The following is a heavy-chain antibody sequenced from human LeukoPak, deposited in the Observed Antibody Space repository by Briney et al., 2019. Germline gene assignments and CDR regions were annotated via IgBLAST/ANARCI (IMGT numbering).Heavy chain of an antibody. J-gene: IGHJ3*02. D-gene: IGHD2-8*02. CDR3: ARGRLEVYTFDI. V-gene: IGHV4-34*01. CDR2: MHYSGAT. CDR1: GGSISNFY. Sequence: SETLSLTCTVSGGSISNFYWSWIRRPPGKGLEWIGEMHYSGATNYNPSLKGRVTTSADTPKNQFSLRLSSVTAADTAVYYCARGRLEVYTFDIWGQGTMVTVSS.